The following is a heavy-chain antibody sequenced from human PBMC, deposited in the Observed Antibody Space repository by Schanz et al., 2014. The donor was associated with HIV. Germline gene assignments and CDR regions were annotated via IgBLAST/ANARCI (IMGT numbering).Heavy chain of an antibody. CDR2: ISAGGRDT. CDR1: GFAFSDYA. J-gene: IGHJ4*02. CDR3: AKTSYGWYFDY. D-gene: IGHD6-19*01. Sequence: VQLVESGGGVVQPGGSLRLSCAASGFAFSDYAMSWVRQAPGKGLEWVSSISAGGRDTYYADSVKGRFTISRDNSKNTLYLQMNRLRAEDTAIYYCAKTSYGWYFDYWGQGTLVTVSS. V-gene: IGHV3-23*04.